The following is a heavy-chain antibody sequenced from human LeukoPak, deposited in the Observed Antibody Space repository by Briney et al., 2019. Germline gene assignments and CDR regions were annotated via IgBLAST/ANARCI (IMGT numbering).Heavy chain of an antibody. CDR3: ARVDGPGIAAAGTSFAFDI. V-gene: IGHV1-2*02. Sequence: ASVKVSCKASGYTFTGYYMHWVRQAPGQGLEWMGWINPNGGGTNYAQKFQGRVTMTRDTSISTAYMELSRLRSDDTAVYYCARVDGPGIAAAGTSFAFDIWGQGTMVTVSS. CDR1: GYTFTGYY. D-gene: IGHD6-13*01. CDR2: INPNGGGT. J-gene: IGHJ3*02.